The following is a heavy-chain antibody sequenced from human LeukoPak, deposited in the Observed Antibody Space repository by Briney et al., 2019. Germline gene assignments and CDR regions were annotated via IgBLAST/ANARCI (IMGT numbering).Heavy chain of an antibody. CDR2: ISSSSSTI. CDR1: GFTFSSYS. CDR3: AREYCSGGSCYIALDY. J-gene: IGHJ4*02. Sequence: GGSLRLSCAASGFTFSSYSMNWVRQAPGKGLEWVSYISSSSSTIYYADSVKGRFTISRDNAKNSLYLQMNSLRAEDTAVYYCAREYCSGGSCYIALDYWGQGTLVTVSS. V-gene: IGHV3-48*01. D-gene: IGHD2-15*01.